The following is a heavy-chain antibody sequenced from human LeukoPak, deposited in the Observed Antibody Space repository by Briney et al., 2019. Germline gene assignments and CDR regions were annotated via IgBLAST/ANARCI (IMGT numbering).Heavy chain of an antibody. J-gene: IGHJ5*02. CDR3: AGDRGVRGYSWFDP. Sequence: SETLSLTCTVSGGSISNYHWSWIRQPPGKGLEWSGYIYYSGSTNYNPSLKSRVTISVDTPKNQFSLKLNSVTAADTAVYYCAGDRGVRGYSWFDPWGQGTLVTVSS. V-gene: IGHV4-59*01. D-gene: IGHD3-10*01. CDR1: GGSISNYH. CDR2: IYYSGST.